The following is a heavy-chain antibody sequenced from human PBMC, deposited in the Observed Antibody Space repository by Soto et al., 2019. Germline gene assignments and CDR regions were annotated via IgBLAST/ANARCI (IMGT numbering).Heavy chain of an antibody. J-gene: IGHJ4*02. D-gene: IGHD5-18*01. CDR3: ATGPVALSGGYGGRTVGYYFDY. CDR2: IRGSGGST. V-gene: IGHV3-23*01. CDR1: GFTFSSYA. Sequence: EVQLLESGGGLVQPGGSLRLSCAASGFTFSSYAMSWVRQAPGKGLELVSAIRGSGGSTYYAASVKGRFTISRDNSKNTLYRQMNSLRAEDTSVYYCATGPVALSGGYGGRTVGYYFDYWGQGTLVTFSS.